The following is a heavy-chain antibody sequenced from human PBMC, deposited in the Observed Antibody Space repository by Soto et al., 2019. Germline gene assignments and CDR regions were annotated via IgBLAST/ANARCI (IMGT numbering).Heavy chain of an antibody. Sequence: SETLSLTCTVSGGSISSYYWSWIRQPPGKGLEWIGYIYYSGSTNYNPSLKSRVIISVDTSKNQFSLKLSSVTAADTAVYYCATQRSDFCSTSCHPPPIDVWGPGILVTLFS. V-gene: IGHV4-59*01. CDR1: GGSISSYY. D-gene: IGHD2-2*01. CDR2: IYYSGST. J-gene: IGHJ4*02. CDR3: ATQRSDFCSTSCHPPPIDV.